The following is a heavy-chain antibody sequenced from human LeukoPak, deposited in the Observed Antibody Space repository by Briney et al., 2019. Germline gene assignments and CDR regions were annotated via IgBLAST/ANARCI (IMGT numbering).Heavy chain of an antibody. J-gene: IGHJ4*02. Sequence: GESLKISCXGSGYNFPTYWIGWVRQMPGKGLEWMGIIYPGDSDTRYSPSFQGQVTISADKSISTAYLQWSSLKASDTAMYYCARHIGMATIDYWGQGTLVTVSS. CDR1: GYNFPTYW. D-gene: IGHD5-24*01. CDR3: ARHIGMATIDY. CDR2: IYPGDSDT. V-gene: IGHV5-51*01.